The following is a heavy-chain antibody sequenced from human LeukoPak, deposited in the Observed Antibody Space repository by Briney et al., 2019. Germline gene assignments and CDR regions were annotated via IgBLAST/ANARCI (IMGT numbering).Heavy chain of an antibody. V-gene: IGHV1-2*02. Sequence: ASVKVSCKASGYTFTGYYIHWVRQAPGQGLEWMGWINPNSGGTNYAQKFQGRVTMTRDTSISTAYMELSRLRSDDTAVYYCAREVILTGYYRVCWLDPWGQGTLVTVSS. CDR3: AREVILTGYYRVCWLDP. CDR1: GYTFTGYY. D-gene: IGHD3-9*01. J-gene: IGHJ5*02. CDR2: INPNSGGT.